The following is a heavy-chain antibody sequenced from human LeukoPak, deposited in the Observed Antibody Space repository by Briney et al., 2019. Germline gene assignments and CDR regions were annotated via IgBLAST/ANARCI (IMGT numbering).Heavy chain of an antibody. Sequence: GGSLRLSCAASAFTFSNYWMSGVREAPGKGREGGANIKEDESEINYVDSVKGRFTISRDNAKNHMYLQMNSLRVDDKAVYYCARDRGYSTFDYWGQGSLVTVSS. CDR1: AFTFSNYW. J-gene: IGHJ4*02. V-gene: IGHV3-7*01. CDR2: IKEDESEI. D-gene: IGHD4-23*01. CDR3: ARDRGYSTFDY.